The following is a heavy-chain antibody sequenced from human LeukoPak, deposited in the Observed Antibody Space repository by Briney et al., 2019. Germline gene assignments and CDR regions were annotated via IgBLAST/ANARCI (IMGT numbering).Heavy chain of an antibody. CDR3: ATSLGPLTEY. Sequence: PGRSLRLSCAASGFTFSSYAMHWVRQAPGKGLEWVAVISYDGSNKYYADSVKGRFTISRDNSKNTLYLQMNSLKGEDTAVYYCATSLGPLTEYWGQGTLVTVSS. CDR2: ISYDGSNK. J-gene: IGHJ4*02. V-gene: IGHV3-30-3*01. D-gene: IGHD7-27*01. CDR1: GFTFSSYA.